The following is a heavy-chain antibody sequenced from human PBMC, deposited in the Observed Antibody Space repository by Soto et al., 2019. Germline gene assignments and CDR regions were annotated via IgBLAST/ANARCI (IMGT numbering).Heavy chain of an antibody. Sequence: QVQLVQSGAEVRKPGSSVKVSCRASGGTFSDFTVTWVRQAPGQGLEWMGGIIPILEATKYAQTFQDRVTFTADESTSTVFRELSSLRSEDTAVYFCATSYCGNECQPNRAFYYFGWDVWGQGTTVTVSS. CDR2: IIPILEAT. D-gene: IGHD2-21*01. CDR3: ATSYCGNECQPNRAFYYFGWDV. J-gene: IGHJ6*02. CDR1: GGTFSDFT. V-gene: IGHV1-69*01.